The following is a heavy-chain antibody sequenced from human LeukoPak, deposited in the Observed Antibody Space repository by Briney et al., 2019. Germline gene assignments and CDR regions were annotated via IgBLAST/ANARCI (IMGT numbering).Heavy chain of an antibody. J-gene: IGHJ4*02. V-gene: IGHV3-23*01. CDR2: ITGTGGST. D-gene: IGHD3-3*01. CDR3: ARDLGYYDFWSGYYTPGHFDY. Sequence: SGGSLRLSCAASGFTFISYAMSWVRQAPGKGLEWMSVITGTGGSTYYADSVKGRFTISRDNAKNSLYLQMNSLRAEDTAVYYCARDLGYYDFWSGYYTPGHFDYWGQGTLVTVSS. CDR1: GFTFISYA.